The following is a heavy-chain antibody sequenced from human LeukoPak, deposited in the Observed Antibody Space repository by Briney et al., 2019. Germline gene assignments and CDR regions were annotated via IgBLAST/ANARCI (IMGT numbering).Heavy chain of an antibody. D-gene: IGHD3-10*01. V-gene: IGHV3-21*01. Sequence: GGPLRLSCAASGFTFSSYSMNWVRQAPGKGLEWVSSISSSSSYIYYADSVKGRFTISRDNAKNSLYLQMNSLRAEDTAVYYCARSTVGLLWFGESIDYWGQGTLVTVSS. CDR1: GFTFSSYS. CDR2: ISSSSSYI. J-gene: IGHJ4*02. CDR3: ARSTVGLLWFGESIDY.